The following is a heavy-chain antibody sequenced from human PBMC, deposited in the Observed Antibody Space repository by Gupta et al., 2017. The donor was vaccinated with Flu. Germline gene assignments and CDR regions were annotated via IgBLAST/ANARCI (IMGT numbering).Heavy chain of an antibody. CDR1: GFTFGSYA. CDR2: ISSYGTST. V-gene: IGHV3-23*01. J-gene: IGHJ4*02. CDR3: AKGSGSFDWLLRCDY. Sequence: EVQLLESGGGLVQPGGSLRLSCAASGFTFGSYAMSWVRQAPGKGLEWVSGISSYGTSTYDADSVKGRFTISRDNSKNTLFLQRNSLRAADTALYYCAKGSGSFDWLLRCDYWGQGALGTVSS. D-gene: IGHD3-9*01.